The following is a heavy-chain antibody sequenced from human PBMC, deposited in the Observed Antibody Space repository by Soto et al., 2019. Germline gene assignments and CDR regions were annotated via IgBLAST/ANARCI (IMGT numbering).Heavy chain of an antibody. CDR3: AREKPYSTNWDCLDY. D-gene: IGHD6-13*01. CDR2: ISVKNGNT. Sequence: QVQLVQSGGEVKRPGASVKVSCKASGYGFSSYHINWVRQAPGQGLEWLGRISVKNGNTNYAQKLQGRATMTTDTSTTTAYMELRSLRSDDTAVYYCAREKPYSTNWDCLDYWGQGTLVTVSS. V-gene: IGHV1-18*01. J-gene: IGHJ4*02. CDR1: GYGFSSYH.